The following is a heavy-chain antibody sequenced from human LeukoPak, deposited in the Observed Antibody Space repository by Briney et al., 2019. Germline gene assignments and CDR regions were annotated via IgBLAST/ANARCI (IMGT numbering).Heavy chain of an antibody. CDR2: FDPGDGET. CDR3: ARGLMTTVTTSLPYRGDAFDI. CDR1: GYTLTELS. V-gene: IGHV1-24*01. Sequence: ASVKVSCKVSGYTLTELSIHWVRQAPGKGLEWMGGFDPGDGETSYAQKFQGRVTMTRDTSTSTVYMELSSLRSEDTAVYYCARGLMTTVTTSLPYRGDAFDIWGQGTMVTVSS. D-gene: IGHD4-17*01. J-gene: IGHJ3*02.